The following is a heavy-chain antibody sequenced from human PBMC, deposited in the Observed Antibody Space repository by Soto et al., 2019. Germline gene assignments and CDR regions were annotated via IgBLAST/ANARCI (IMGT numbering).Heavy chain of an antibody. CDR1: GYTFTCYY. V-gene: IGHV1-2*04. J-gene: IGHJ6*02. D-gene: IGHD6-13*01. Sequence: ASVKVSCKASGYTFTCYYMHWVRQAPGQGLEWMGWINPNSGGTNYAQKFQGWVTMTRDTSISTAYMELSRLRSDDTAVYYCARDGVAAAGTRYYGMDVWGQGTTVTVSS. CDR2: INPNSGGT. CDR3: ARDGVAAAGTRYYGMDV.